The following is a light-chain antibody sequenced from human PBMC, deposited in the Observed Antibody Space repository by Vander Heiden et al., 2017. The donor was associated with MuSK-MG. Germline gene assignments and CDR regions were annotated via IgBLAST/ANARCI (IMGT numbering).Light chain of an antibody. CDR1: QSLSSNS. V-gene: IGKV3-20*01. Sequence: EIVLTQSPGTLSLSPGERVTLSCRASQSLSSNSLAWYQQRPGQTPRLLIYAASSRATGIPDRFSGSASGTDFTLTIAILDPVDFAVYYCHRDGESPLTFGGGTKMEIK. CDR2: AAS. CDR3: HRDGESPLT. J-gene: IGKJ4*01.